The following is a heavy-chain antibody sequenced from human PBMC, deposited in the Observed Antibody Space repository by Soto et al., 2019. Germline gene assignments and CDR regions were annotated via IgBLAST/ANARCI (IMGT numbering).Heavy chain of an antibody. CDR2: INHSGST. V-gene: IGHV4-34*01. CDR1: GGSFSGYY. Sequence: SETLSLTCAVYGGSFSGYYWSWIRQPPGKGLEWIGEINHSGSTNYNPSLKSRVTISVDTSKNQFSLKLSSVTAADTAVYYCARGDVDGIVVVPAARIMAPHYFDYWGQGTLVTVSS. D-gene: IGHD2-2*01. J-gene: IGHJ4*02. CDR3: ARGDVDGIVVVPAARIMAPHYFDY.